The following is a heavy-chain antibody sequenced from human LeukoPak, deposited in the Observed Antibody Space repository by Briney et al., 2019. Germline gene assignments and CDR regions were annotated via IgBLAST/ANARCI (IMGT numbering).Heavy chain of an antibody. Sequence: GASVKVSCKASGGTFSSYTISWVRQAPGQGLEWMGRIIPIPGIANYAQKFQGRVTITADKSTSTAYMELSSLRSEDTAVYYCARDRGGIGDAFDIWGQGTMVTVSS. CDR2: IIPIPGIA. CDR3: ARDRGGIGDAFDI. D-gene: IGHD3-16*01. J-gene: IGHJ3*02. V-gene: IGHV1-69*04. CDR1: GGTFSSYT.